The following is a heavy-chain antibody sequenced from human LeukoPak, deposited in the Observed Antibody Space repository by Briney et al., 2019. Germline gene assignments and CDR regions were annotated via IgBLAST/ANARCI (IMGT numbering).Heavy chain of an antibody. V-gene: IGHV4-39*07. CDR2: IYYSGST. D-gene: IGHD4-23*01. Sequence: SETLSLTCTVSGGSISSSSYYWGWIRQPPGKGLEWIGSIYYSGSTYYNPSLKSRVTISVDTSKNQFSLKLSSVTAADTAVYYCARGVLATVVTPLIDYWGQGTLVTVSS. CDR1: GGSISSSSYY. CDR3: ARGVLATVVTPLIDY. J-gene: IGHJ4*02.